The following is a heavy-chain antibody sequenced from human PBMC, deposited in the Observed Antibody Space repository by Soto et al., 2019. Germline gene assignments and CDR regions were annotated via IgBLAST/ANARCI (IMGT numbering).Heavy chain of an antibody. CDR3: AIQWNIVVVPAAPIFYYYYGMDV. CDR1: GYTFTSYG. CDR2: VSAYNGNT. D-gene: IGHD2-2*01. Sequence: GPSVKVSCKASGYTFTSYGISWVRQAPGQGLEWMGWVSAYNGNTNYAQKLQGGVTMTTDTSTSTAYMELRSLRSDDTAVYYCAIQWNIVVVPAAPIFYYYYGMDVWGQGTTVTVSS. V-gene: IGHV1-18*04. J-gene: IGHJ6*02.